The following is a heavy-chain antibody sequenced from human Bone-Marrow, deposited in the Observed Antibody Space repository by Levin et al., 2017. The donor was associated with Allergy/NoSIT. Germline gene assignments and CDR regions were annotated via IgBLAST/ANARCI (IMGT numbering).Heavy chain of an antibody. V-gene: IGHV3-30*18. J-gene: IGHJ6*02. CDR1: GFTLSSYG. CDR3: AKEPSPWLHFFYGMDV. Sequence: AGGSLRLSCVVSGFTLSSYGMHWVRQAPGKGLEWVAVMSYDGSKEYYGDSVKGRFTISRDNSKNTLYLQMNSLRAEDTAVYYCAKEPSPWLHFFYGMDVWGQGTTVTVSS. CDR2: MSYDGSKE. D-gene: IGHD5-18*01.